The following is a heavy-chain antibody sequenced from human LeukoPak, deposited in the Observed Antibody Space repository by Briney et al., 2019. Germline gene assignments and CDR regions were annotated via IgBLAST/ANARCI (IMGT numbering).Heavy chain of an antibody. V-gene: IGHV3-23*01. J-gene: IGHJ4*02. D-gene: IGHD2-8*01. Sequence: RRSLRLSCAASGFSLTIYAMSWVRQPPGEGLEWVSGIGGYDHSTYYADTLKGRFTISKDTTKHTLYLQMNSLRPGDTAVYFCAKASHNGYFDYWGQGTLVTVSS. CDR2: IGGYDHST. CDR3: AKASHNGYFDY. CDR1: GFSLTIYA.